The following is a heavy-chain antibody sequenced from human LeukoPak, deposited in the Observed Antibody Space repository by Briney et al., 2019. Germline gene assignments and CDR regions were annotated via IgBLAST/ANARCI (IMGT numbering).Heavy chain of an antibody. D-gene: IGHD4-17*01. Sequence: GGSLRLSCAASGFTFSSYGMHWVRQAPGKGLEWVAVISYDGSNKYYADSVKGRFTISRDNSKSTLYLQMNSLRAEDTGVYYCAKEGGDDYGDYGDLWYYYWGQGTLVTVSS. J-gene: IGHJ4*02. CDR2: ISYDGSNK. V-gene: IGHV3-30*18. CDR1: GFTFSSYG. CDR3: AKEGGDDYGDYGDLWYYY.